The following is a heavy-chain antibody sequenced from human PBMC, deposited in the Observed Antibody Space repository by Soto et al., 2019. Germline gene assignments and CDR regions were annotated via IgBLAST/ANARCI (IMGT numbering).Heavy chain of an antibody. Sequence: QVQLVQSGAEVKKPGASVKVSCKASGYTFTSYGISWVRQAPGQGLEWMGWISAYNGNTNYAQKLQGRVTMTTDTSTSTAYMELRSLRSDDTAVYYCARDCSSTGCPYSSFYGMDVWGQGTTVTVSS. CDR1: GYTFTSYG. CDR3: ARDCSSTGCPYSSFYGMDV. CDR2: ISAYNGNT. V-gene: IGHV1-18*01. D-gene: IGHD2-2*01. J-gene: IGHJ6*02.